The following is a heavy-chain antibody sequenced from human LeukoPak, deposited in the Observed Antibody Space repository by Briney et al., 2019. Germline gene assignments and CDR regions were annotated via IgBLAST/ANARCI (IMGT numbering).Heavy chain of an antibody. J-gene: IGHJ4*02. Sequence: SETLSLTCTVSGGSISNYYWSWIRQPAGKGLEWIGRTYSSGSTNYNPSLKSRVTMSVDTSKNQFSLKLSSVTAADTAVYYCARVSVSGTYDYWGQGTLVTVSS. CDR3: ARVSVSGTYDY. CDR2: TYSSGST. D-gene: IGHD1-26*01. CDR1: GGSISNYY. V-gene: IGHV4-4*07.